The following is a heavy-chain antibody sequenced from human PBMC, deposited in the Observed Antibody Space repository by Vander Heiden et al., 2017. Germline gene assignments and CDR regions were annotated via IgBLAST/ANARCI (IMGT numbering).Heavy chain of an antibody. D-gene: IGHD2-2*02. V-gene: IGHV3-21*01. Sequence: EVQLVESGGGLVKPGGSLRLSCAASGFTFSSYSMNWVRQAPGKGLEWVSSISSSSRYIDYADSVKGRFTISRDNAKNSLYLKMKRLRAEDTAVYDGAEGGYTEFGYWGQGTMVTVFS. CDR1: GFTFSSYS. J-gene: IGHJ4*02. CDR2: ISSSSRYI. CDR3: AEGGYTEFGY.